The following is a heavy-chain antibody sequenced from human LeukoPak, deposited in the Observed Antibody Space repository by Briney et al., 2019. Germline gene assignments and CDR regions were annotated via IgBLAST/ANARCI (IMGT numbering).Heavy chain of an antibody. CDR1: GGTFSSYA. Sequence: SVKVSCKASGGTFSSYAISWVRQAPGQGLEWMGGIIPIFGTVNYAQKLQGRVTITADESTSTAYMELSSLRSEDTAVYYCASLGQYCSGGSCYSAYWGQGTLVTVSS. D-gene: IGHD2-15*01. J-gene: IGHJ4*02. V-gene: IGHV1-69*13. CDR2: IIPIFGTV. CDR3: ASLGQYCSGGSCYSAY.